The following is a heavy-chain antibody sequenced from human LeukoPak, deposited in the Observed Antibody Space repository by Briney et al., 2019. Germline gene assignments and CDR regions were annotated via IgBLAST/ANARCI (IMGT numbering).Heavy chain of an antibody. Sequence: ASETLSLTCTVSGGSISSGGYYWSWIRQHPGKGLEWIGYICYSGSTYYNPSLKSRVTISVDTSKNQFSLKLSSVTAADTAVYYCARVVDYYDSSGYPNCYMDVWGKGTTVTVSS. V-gene: IGHV4-31*03. CDR1: GGSISSGGYY. CDR2: ICYSGST. J-gene: IGHJ6*03. D-gene: IGHD3-22*01. CDR3: ARVVDYYDSSGYPNCYMDV.